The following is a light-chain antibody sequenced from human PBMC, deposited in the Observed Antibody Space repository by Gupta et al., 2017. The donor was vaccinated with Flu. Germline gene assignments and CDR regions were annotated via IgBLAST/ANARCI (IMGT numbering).Light chain of an antibody. V-gene: IGLV3-21*03. CDR3: QVWDTDTDHQV. Sequence: KTASITWGGDNIINKLVDWYKQKAGQAPELVVHDDSGRPSGIPERLSGSNSGTTATLTIGRVEAGDEADYYCQVWDTDTDHQVFGGGTKLTVL. CDR2: DDS. J-gene: IGLJ2*01. CDR1: NIINKL.